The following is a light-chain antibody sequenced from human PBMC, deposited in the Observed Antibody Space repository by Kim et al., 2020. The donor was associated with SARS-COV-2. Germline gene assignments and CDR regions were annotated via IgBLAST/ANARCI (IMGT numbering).Light chain of an antibody. CDR3: QHYNGYPLT. J-gene: IGKJ4*01. CDR1: QTINSW. Sequence: DIQMTQSPSTLSASVGDRVTMTCRASQTINSWLAWYQQKPGKAPKLLIYTASTLQNGVPSRFSGSKSGTEFTLTISSLQPDDFATYYCQHYNGYPLTFGGWTKLEIK. V-gene: IGKV1-5*03. CDR2: TAS.